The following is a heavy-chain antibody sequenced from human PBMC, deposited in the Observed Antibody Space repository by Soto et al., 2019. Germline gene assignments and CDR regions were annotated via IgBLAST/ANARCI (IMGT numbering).Heavy chain of an antibody. CDR1: GFTFGSFW. CDR3: ARQIRGLTPNWFAP. CDR2: INQDGSEK. V-gene: IGHV3-7*01. Sequence: EMQLVESGGGLVQPGGSLRLSCGVSGFTFGSFWMGWVRQAPGKGLEWVSNINQDGSEKYYVDSVKGRFTISRDNPRNSLYLQMDRLRVEDTAVYFCARQIRGLTPNWFAPWGEGTLVSVSS. J-gene: IGHJ5*02.